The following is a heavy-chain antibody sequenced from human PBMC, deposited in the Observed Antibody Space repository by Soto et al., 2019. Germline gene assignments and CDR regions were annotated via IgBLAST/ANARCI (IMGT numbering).Heavy chain of an antibody. Sequence: ASVKVSCKASGYTFTSYAMHWVRQAPGQRLEWMGWINAGNGNTKYSQKFQGRVTITRDTSTSTVYMELSSLRSEDTAVYYCARDLHSSSWSTSGYWGQGTLVTVSS. D-gene: IGHD6-13*01. CDR1: GYTFTSYA. V-gene: IGHV1-3*01. J-gene: IGHJ4*02. CDR2: INAGNGNT. CDR3: ARDLHSSSWSTSGY.